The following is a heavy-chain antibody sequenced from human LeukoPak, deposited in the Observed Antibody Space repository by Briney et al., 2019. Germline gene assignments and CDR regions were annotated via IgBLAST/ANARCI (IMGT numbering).Heavy chain of an antibody. Sequence: GGSLRLSCAASGFTFSSYGMHWVRQAPGKGLEWVAFIRYDGSNKYYADSVKGRFTISRDNSKNTLYLQMNSLRAEDTAVYYCAKDRSGYPDAFDIWGQGTMVTVPS. CDR3: AKDRSGYPDAFDI. J-gene: IGHJ3*02. V-gene: IGHV3-30*02. D-gene: IGHD5-12*01. CDR1: GFTFSSYG. CDR2: IRYDGSNK.